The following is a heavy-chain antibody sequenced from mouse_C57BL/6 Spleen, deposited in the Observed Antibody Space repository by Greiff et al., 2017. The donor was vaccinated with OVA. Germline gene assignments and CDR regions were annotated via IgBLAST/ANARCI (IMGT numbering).Heavy chain of an antibody. J-gene: IGHJ4*01. V-gene: IGHV14-4*01. Sequence: VQLKESGAELVRPGASVKLSCTASGFNIKDDYMHWVKQRPEQGLEWIGWLDPENGDTEYASNFPGKVTITAAPSSNTAYLQLSSLTSEDTAVYYCTTPITTVVAYYAMDYWGQGTSVTVSS. CDR3: TTPITTVVAYYAMDY. CDR2: LDPENGDT. CDR1: GFNIKDDY. D-gene: IGHD1-1*01.